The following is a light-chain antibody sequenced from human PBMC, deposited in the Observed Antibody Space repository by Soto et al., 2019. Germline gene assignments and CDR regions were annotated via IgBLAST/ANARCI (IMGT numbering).Light chain of an antibody. Sequence: EIGLTQSPGTLSLSPGERATLSCRASQSVSNYLAWYQQKPGQSPSLLIYDASIRPTVIPARFSGSGSGPGFTLSTSSLEHEDFAVYYGQQRYRRSESFGQGTKVEIK. CDR1: QSVSNY. CDR3: QQRYRRSES. CDR2: DAS. V-gene: IGKV3-11*01. J-gene: IGKJ1*01.